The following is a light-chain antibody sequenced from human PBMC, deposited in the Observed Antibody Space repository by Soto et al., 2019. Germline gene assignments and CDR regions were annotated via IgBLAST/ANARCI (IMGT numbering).Light chain of an antibody. J-gene: IGLJ1*01. CDR3: SSYAGSNILYV. V-gene: IGLV2-8*01. Sequence: QSVLTQPPSASGSPGQSVTISCTGTSSDVGGYNYVSWYQQHPGKAPQLVIYGVSKRASGVPDRFSGSKSGNTASLTVSGLQAEDEADYYCSSYAGSNILYVFGTGTKVTVL. CDR1: SSDVGGYNY. CDR2: GVS.